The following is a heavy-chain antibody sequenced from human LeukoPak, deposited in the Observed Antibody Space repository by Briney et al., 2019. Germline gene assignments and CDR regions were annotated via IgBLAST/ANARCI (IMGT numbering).Heavy chain of an antibody. CDR3: ARDVGATPGYFDY. Sequence: PSETLSLTCAVYGGHLSYYYWGWIRQPPGKALEWIGYIYYSGSANYNPSLKSRVTISVDTSKNQVSLKLSSVTAADTAVYYCARDVGATPGYFDYWGQGTLVTVSS. CDR2: IYYSGSA. D-gene: IGHD1-26*01. J-gene: IGHJ4*02. V-gene: IGHV4-59*01. CDR1: GGHLSYYY.